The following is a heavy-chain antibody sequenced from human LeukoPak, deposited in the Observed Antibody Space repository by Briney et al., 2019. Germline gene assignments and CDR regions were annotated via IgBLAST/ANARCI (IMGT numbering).Heavy chain of an antibody. CDR3: ARRGHGYGSPFDY. V-gene: IGHV3-30*03. Sequence: PGGSLRLSCAASGFTFSNYDMQWVRQAPGKGLEWVSVISNDGSHKYYVDSVKGRFTISRDNSKNTLDLQMNSLRAEDTAVYYCARRGHGYGSPFDYWGQGTPVTVSS. CDR2: ISNDGSHK. D-gene: IGHD5-18*01. J-gene: IGHJ4*02. CDR1: GFTFSNYD.